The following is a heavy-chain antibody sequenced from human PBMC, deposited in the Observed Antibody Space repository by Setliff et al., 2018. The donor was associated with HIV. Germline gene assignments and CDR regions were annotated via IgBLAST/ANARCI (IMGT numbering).Heavy chain of an antibody. CDR2: IYTTQTT. CDR3: ARAVNYGGLLSWFDP. Sequence: SETLSLTCTVSGDSTSTYYWNWIRQSPGKGLEWIGYIYTTQTTKYNPSLKSRVTISVDTSKNQFSLKLRSVTAAGTAVYYCARAVNYGGLLSWFDPGGRETLVTVSS. CDR1: GDSTSTYY. J-gene: IGHJ5*02. D-gene: IGHD4-17*01. V-gene: IGHV4-4*08.